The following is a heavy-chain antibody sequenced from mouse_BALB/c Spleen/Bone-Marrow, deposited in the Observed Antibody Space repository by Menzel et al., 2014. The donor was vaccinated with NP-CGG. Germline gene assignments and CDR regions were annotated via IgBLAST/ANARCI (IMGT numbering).Heavy chain of an antibody. CDR2: INPYNGDT. Sequence: EVKLMESGPELVKPGASVKISCKASGYSFTGHFMNWVKQSHGKSLEWIGRINPYNGDTFYNQKFKGKATLTGDKSSSTAHVELLRLTSEDSAVYYDGGVTTVVAKNYCYAMDYWGQGTSVTVSS. D-gene: IGHD1-1*01. J-gene: IGHJ4*01. CDR3: GGVTTVVAKNYCYAMDY. V-gene: IGHV1-37*01. CDR1: GYSFTGHF.